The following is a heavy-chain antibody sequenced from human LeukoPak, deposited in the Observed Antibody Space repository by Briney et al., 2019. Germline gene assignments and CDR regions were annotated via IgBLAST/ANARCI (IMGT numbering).Heavy chain of an antibody. Sequence: GGSLRLSCEASGFTFSAYAMTWVRQAPGKGLEWVSSIGSDNKPHYSESVKGRFAISRANSKNTLFLQLHNLRVEDKAPYYCARDRHYYVPLDVWAKGPRSQSP. V-gene: IGHV3-23*01. CDR2: IGSDNKP. D-gene: IGHD3-10*02. J-gene: IGHJ6*02. CDR1: GFTFSAYA. CDR3: ARDRHYYVPLDV.